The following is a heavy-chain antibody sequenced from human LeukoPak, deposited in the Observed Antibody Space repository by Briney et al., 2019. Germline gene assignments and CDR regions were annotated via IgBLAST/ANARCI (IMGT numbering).Heavy chain of an antibody. CDR1: GFTLAAYN. D-gene: IGHD2-15*01. V-gene: IGHV3-48*02. CDR2: ISSSRGTI. Sequence: AGSLSPASAAYGFTLAAYNIDWVRQAPGKGLEWFSYISSSRGTIYYADSVKGRFTISRDNAKNSLYLPMNSLRDEDTAVYYCARDMTFCSGSSCYSMGFDIWGQGTMVTVSS. CDR3: ARDMTFCSGSSCYSMGFDI. J-gene: IGHJ3*02.